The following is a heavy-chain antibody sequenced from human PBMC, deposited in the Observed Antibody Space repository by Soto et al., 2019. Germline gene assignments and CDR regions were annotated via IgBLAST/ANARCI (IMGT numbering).Heavy chain of an antibody. CDR2: IHYSGST. D-gene: IGHD2-15*01. CDR3: ARRVGYCSGIGCYSPVKYYYHMDV. Sequence: SETLSLICSVSGGSISPYYWSWIRQSPEKGLEWIGNIHYSGSTNYNPSLKSRVTISVDTSKNQFSLRVSSVTAADTAVYYCARRVGYCSGIGCYSPVKYYYHMDVWGKGTTVTVSS. J-gene: IGHJ6*03. CDR1: GGSISPYY. V-gene: IGHV4-59*08.